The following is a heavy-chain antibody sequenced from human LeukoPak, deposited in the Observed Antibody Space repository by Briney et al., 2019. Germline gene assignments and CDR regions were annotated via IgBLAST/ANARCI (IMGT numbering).Heavy chain of an antibody. D-gene: IGHD3-10*01. CDR3: ARPLWFGEFFDY. CDR1: GYTFTGYY. Sequence: ASVKVSCKASGYTFTGYYMHWVRQAPGQGLEWMGCINPNSGGTNYAQKFQGRVTMTRDTSISTAYMELSRLRSDDTAVYYCARPLWFGEFFDYWGQGTLVTVSS. CDR2: INPNSGGT. V-gene: IGHV1-2*02. J-gene: IGHJ4*02.